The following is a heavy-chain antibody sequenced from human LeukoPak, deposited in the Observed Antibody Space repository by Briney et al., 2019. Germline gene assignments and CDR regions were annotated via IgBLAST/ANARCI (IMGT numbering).Heavy chain of an antibody. D-gene: IGHD6-13*01. CDR1: GFNFYSFT. CDR2: ISSGGATI. CDR3: ATTTSSSWSPFDY. Sequence: GGSLRLSCVASGFNFYSFTMNWVPQAPGKGLEWVSYISSGGATIYYRDSVKGRFTISRDNAKNSLYLQMNNLRVEDSGVYYCATTTSSSWSPFDYWGQGTLVAVSS. J-gene: IGHJ4*02. V-gene: IGHV3-48*04.